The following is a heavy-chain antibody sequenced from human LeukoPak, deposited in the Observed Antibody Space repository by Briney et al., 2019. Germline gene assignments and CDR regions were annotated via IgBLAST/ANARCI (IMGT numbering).Heavy chain of an antibody. V-gene: IGHV3-7*01. CDR3: SRSLDY. Sequence: PGGSLRLSCAASGFPFSGYWMDWVRQAPGKGMEWVANINQDGSVQYYAASVKGRFTISRDNAKNSLYLQMNSLRAEDTAVYYCSRSLDYWGQGTLVTVSS. CDR2: INQDGSVQ. CDR1: GFPFSGYW. J-gene: IGHJ4*02.